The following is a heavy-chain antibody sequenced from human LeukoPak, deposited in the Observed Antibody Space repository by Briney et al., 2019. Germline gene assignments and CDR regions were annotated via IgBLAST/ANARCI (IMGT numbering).Heavy chain of an antibody. J-gene: IGHJ4*02. V-gene: IGHV3-33*08. Sequence: GGSLRLSCEASGFTFSSYGMHWVRQAPGKGLEWVAVIWYDGSNKYYADSVKGRFTISRDNSKNTLYLQMNSLRAEDTAVYYCARDDGRRGYSLDYWGQGTLATVSS. CDR1: GFTFSSYG. CDR3: ARDDGRRGYSLDY. CDR2: IWYDGSNK. D-gene: IGHD5-18*01.